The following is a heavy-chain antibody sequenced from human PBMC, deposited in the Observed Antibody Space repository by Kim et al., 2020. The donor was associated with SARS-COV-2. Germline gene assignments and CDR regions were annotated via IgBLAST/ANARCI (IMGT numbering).Heavy chain of an antibody. V-gene: IGHV4-39*01. J-gene: IGHJ5*02. CDR3: ARRIEWFGLRFDP. D-gene: IGHD3-10*01. Sequence: YNPALKSRLTIAVDTSKNQFSRELSSVTAADTAVYYCARRIEWFGLRFDPWGQGTLVTVSS.